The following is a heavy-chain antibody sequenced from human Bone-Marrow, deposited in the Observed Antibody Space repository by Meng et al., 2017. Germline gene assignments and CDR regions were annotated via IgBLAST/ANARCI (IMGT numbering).Heavy chain of an antibody. CDR3: ATGAAAADH. Sequence: LSLTCVASGFSFTDAWMSWVRQAPGKGLEWVGRIESNSDGGTTDYAAPVKGRFTISRDDSKNTLYLQMNSLIIEDTALYFCATGAAAADHWGQGTLVTVSS. CDR2: IESNSDGGTT. V-gene: IGHV3-15*04. D-gene: IGHD6-13*01. J-gene: IGHJ4*02. CDR1: GFSFTDAW.